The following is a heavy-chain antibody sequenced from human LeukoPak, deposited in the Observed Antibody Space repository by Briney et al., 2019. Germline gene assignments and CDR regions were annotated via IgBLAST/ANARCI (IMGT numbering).Heavy chain of an antibody. CDR2: ISAYNGNT. Sequence: GASVKVSCKASGYTFTSYGISWVRQAPGQGLEWMGWISAYNGNTNYAQKLQGRVTMTTDTSTSTAYMELSSLRSEDTAVYYCARAGDVDTAMLNAFDIWGQGTMVAVSS. J-gene: IGHJ3*02. CDR3: ARAGDVDTAMLNAFDI. CDR1: GYTFTSYG. V-gene: IGHV1-18*01. D-gene: IGHD5-18*01.